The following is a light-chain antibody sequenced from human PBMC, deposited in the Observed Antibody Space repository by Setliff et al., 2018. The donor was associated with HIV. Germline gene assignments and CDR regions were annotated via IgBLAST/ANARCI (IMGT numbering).Light chain of an antibody. CDR2: DVS. CDR1: SSDVGDYNY. V-gene: IGLV2-14*03. Sequence: QSALTQPASVSGSPGQSITISCTGTSSDVGDYNYVSWYQQHPGKPPKLMIYDVSYRPSGVSNRFSGSKSGNTASLTISGLQAEDEADYYCSSYSSISTPVLFGGGTKVTV. CDR3: SSYSSISTPVL. J-gene: IGLJ2*01.